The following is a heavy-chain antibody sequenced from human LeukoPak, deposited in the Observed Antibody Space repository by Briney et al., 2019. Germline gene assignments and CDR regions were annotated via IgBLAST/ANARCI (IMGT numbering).Heavy chain of an antibody. D-gene: IGHD6-6*01. V-gene: IGHV4-39*07. CDR1: GGSISSSSYY. CDR2: IYYSGST. Sequence: PSETLSLTCTVSGGSISSSSYYWGWIRQPPGKGLEWIGSIYYSGSTYYNPSLKSRVTISVDTSKNQFSLKLSSVTAADTAVYYCARDTGGDEEYSSSSPYFDYWGQGTLVTVSS. J-gene: IGHJ4*02. CDR3: ARDTGGDEEYSSSSPYFDY.